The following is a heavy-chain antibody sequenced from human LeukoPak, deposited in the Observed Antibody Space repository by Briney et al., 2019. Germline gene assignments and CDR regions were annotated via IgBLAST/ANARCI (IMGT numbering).Heavy chain of an antibody. CDR2: ISYDGSNK. D-gene: IGHD1-26*01. CDR1: GFTFSSYA. Sequence: PGGSLRLSCAASGFTFSSYAMHWVRQAPGKGLEWVAVISYDGSNKYYADSVKGRFTISRDNAKNSLYLQMNSLRAEDTAVYYCARDLGSYSYFDYWGQGTLVTVSS. J-gene: IGHJ4*02. CDR3: ARDLGSYSYFDY. V-gene: IGHV3-30-3*01.